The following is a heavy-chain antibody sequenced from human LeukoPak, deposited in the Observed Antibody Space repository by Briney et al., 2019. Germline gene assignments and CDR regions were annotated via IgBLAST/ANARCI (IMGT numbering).Heavy chain of an antibody. CDR2: MNPNSGNT. V-gene: IGHV1-8*01. J-gene: IGHJ5*02. CDR3: ARGMPYRGGYCSGGSCSRNWFDP. D-gene: IGHD2-15*01. CDR1: GYTFTSYD. Sequence: GASVTVSCKASGYTFTSYDINWVRQATGQGLEWMGWMNPNSGNTGYAQKFQGRVTMTRNTSISTAYMELSSLRSEDTAVYYCARGMPYRGGYCSGGSCSRNWFDPWGQGTLVTVSS.